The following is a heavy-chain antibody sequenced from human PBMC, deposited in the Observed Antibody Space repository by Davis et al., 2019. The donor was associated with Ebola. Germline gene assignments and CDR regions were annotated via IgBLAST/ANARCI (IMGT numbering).Heavy chain of an antibody. V-gene: IGHV3-23*01. CDR2: LGTSADT. CDR1: GFIFSSYV. Sequence: GGSLRLSCAASGFIFSSYVMSWVRQAPGKGLEWVSTLGTSADTYYAESVKGRFTISSDNSKNTLYLQMDSPRAEDTAVYYCARDRNYIVVVPAIDYWGQGTLVTVSS. CDR3: ARDRNYIVVVPAIDY. D-gene: IGHD2-2*01. J-gene: IGHJ4*02.